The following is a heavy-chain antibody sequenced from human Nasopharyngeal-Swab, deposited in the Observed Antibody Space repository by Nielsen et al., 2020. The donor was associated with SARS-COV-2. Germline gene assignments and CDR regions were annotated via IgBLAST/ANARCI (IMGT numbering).Heavy chain of an antibody. V-gene: IGHV4-38-2*01. CDR3: ARGSLGSFSTVTRIYGMDV. J-gene: IGHJ6*02. D-gene: IGHD4-17*01. CDR1: GYSISSGYY. CDR2: IYHGGST. Sequence: SETLSLTCAVSGYSISSGYYWGWIRQPPGKGLEWIGSIYHGGSTYYNPSLKSRVTISVDTSKNQFSLKLSSVTAADTAVYYCARGSLGSFSTVTRIYGMDVWGQGTTVTVSS.